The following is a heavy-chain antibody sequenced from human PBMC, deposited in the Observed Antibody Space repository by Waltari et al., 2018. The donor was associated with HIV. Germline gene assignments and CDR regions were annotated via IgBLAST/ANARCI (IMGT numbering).Heavy chain of an antibody. Sequence: QVQLQESGPGLVKPSETLSLTCGVSGYSLGSGYYWGWIRQPPGKGWEWIAYMVHRGNTYLNPSLRSRVTISLDTSKNQFSLRLSSVTAADTAVYYCARRQVWLPRNWFDPWGQGTLVSVSS. D-gene: IGHD5-18*01. CDR2: MVHRGNT. V-gene: IGHV4-38-2*01. J-gene: IGHJ5*02. CDR3: ARRQVWLPRNWFDP. CDR1: GYSLGSGYY.